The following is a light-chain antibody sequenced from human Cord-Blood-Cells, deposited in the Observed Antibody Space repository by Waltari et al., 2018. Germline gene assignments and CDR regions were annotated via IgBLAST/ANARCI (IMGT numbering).Light chain of an antibody. Sequence: QSALTQPASVSGSPGQSITISCSGTSSDVGGYNYVSWYPQHPGNAPKLLVYYVSKRPSGVSDRFSGSKSGNTASLTISGLQAEDEADYYCSSYTSSSPWVFGGGTKLTVL. CDR3: SSYTSSSPWV. V-gene: IGLV2-14*01. CDR2: YVS. CDR1: SSDVGGYNY. J-gene: IGLJ3*02.